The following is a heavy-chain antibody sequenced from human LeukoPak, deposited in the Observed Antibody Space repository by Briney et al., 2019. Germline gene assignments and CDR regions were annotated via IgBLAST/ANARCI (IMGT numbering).Heavy chain of an antibody. CDR1: GFTFSSYG. Sequence: PGGSLRLSCAASGFTFSSYGMHWVRQAPGKGLEWVAFIRYDGSNKYYADSVKGRFTISRDNSKNTLYLQMNSLRAEDTAVYYCARDPISSTWELLYYYYYMDVWGKGTTVTISS. J-gene: IGHJ6*03. CDR3: ARDPISSTWELLYYYYYMDV. CDR2: IRYDGSNK. V-gene: IGHV3-30*02. D-gene: IGHD1-26*01.